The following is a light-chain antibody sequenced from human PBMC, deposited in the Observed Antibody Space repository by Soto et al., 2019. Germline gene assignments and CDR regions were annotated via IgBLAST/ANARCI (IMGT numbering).Light chain of an antibody. CDR1: SSDVGGYNY. J-gene: IGLJ1*01. CDR3: SSYTSTSTRV. Sequence: QSVLTQPASVSGSPGQSITISCTGTSSDVGGYNYVSWYQQHPDKAPKLMIYEVSNRPSGVSNRFSGSKSGNTASLTISGLQSEDEGNYYCSSYTSTSTRVFGTGTKLTVL. CDR2: EVS. V-gene: IGLV2-14*01.